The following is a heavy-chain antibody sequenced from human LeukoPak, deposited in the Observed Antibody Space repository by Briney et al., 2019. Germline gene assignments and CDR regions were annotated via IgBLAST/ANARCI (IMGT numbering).Heavy chain of an antibody. J-gene: IGHJ4*02. V-gene: IGHV4-4*07. CDR1: GGSISNYH. D-gene: IGHD6-19*01. Sequence: PSETLSLTCTVSGGSISNYHWSWIRQPAGKGLEWISQIHTSGSTNYNPPPKSRVTMSIDTPGNQLSLTIRSVTAADTAVYYCARRDISSGWSFDYWGQGILVTVSS. CDR3: ARRDISSGWSFDY. CDR2: IHTSGST.